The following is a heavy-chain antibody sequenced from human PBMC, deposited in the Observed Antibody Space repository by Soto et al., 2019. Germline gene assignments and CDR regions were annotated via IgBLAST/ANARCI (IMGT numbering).Heavy chain of an antibody. V-gene: IGHV5-10-1*01. Sequence: GESLKISCHGFGCNFNTHFINLVLQMPGKGLEWMGSIDPSDSYTIYSPSFECHVTISVHKSISTAFLQWRRLKASDTAIYYCARQYTTSPAWFDPWGQGTLVSVSS. J-gene: IGHJ5*02. CDR3: ARQYTTSPAWFDP. CDR1: GCNFNTHF. D-gene: IGHD2-2*02. CDR2: IDPSDSYT.